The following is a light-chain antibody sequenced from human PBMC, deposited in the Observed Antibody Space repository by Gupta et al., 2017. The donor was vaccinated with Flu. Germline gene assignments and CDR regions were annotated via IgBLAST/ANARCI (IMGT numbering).Light chain of an antibody. CDR2: SAS. CDR1: QDIKDE. J-gene: IGKJ1*01. V-gene: IGKV1-6*02. CDR3: LQNYHYPWT. Sequence: IQMTQSPSALSASVGDRVTITCRASQDIKDELSWYQQKSGKAPKRLIYSASSLPNGVPSRFSGSGSGTDFTLTINSLQPEDFATYYCLQNYHYPWTFGQGTKVEMK.